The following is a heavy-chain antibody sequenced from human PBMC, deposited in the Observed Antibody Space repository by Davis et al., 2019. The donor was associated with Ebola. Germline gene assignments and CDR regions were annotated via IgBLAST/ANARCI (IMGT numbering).Heavy chain of an antibody. CDR1: GFTFSSSA. V-gene: IGHV3-23*01. D-gene: IGHD1-7*01. CDR2: ISGSGGST. CDR3: ARDRITGTLLYYYYGMDV. J-gene: IGHJ6*02. Sequence: PGGSLRLSCAASGFTFSSSAMSWVCQAPGKGLEWVSAISGSGGSTYYADPVNGRSTISKDNAKNSLYLQMNRLRAEDTAVYYCARDRITGTLLYYYYGMDVWGQGTMVTVSS.